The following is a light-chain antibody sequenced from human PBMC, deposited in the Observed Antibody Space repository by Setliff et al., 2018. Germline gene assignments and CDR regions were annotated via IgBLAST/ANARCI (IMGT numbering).Light chain of an antibody. J-gene: IGLJ1*01. V-gene: IGLV2-14*01. CDR3: SSYTSSSPDV. Sequence: QSVLTQPASVSGSPGQSITISCTGTSGDVGGYNYVSWYQQHPGKAPKLMIYDVSKRPSGVSNRFSGSKSGNTASLTISGLQAEDEADYYCSSYTSSSPDVFGTGTKVTVL. CDR2: DVS. CDR1: SGDVGGYNY.